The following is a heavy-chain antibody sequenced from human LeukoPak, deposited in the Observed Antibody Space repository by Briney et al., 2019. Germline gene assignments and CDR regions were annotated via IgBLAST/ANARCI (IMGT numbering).Heavy chain of an antibody. CDR3: ATDVRIAVTWFDY. D-gene: IGHD6-19*01. CDR2: ISSDGSSK. Sequence: GGSLRLSCAASGFTFSSYGMHWVRQAPGKGREWVAVISSDGSSKYYADSVKGRFTISRDNSKNTLYLQMNSLRAEDTAVYYCATDVRIAVTWFDYWGQGNLVTVSS. CDR1: GFTFSSYG. J-gene: IGHJ4*02. V-gene: IGHV3-30*03.